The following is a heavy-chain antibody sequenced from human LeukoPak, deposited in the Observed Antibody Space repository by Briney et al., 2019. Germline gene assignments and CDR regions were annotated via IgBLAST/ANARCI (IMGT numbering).Heavy chain of an antibody. Sequence: GGSLRLSCAASGFTFDDYAMHWVRQAPGKGLEWVSGISWNGGSIGYADSVKGRFTISRDNAKNSLYLQMSSLRAEDTALYYCAKGRDKYQLLSKNWFDPWGQGTLVTVSS. CDR3: AKGRDKYQLLSKNWFDP. J-gene: IGHJ5*02. CDR2: ISWNGGSI. D-gene: IGHD2-2*01. CDR1: GFTFDDYA. V-gene: IGHV3-9*01.